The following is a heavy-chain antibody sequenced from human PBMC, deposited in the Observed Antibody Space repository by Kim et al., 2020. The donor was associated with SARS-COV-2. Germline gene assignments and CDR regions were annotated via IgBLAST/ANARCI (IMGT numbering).Heavy chain of an antibody. D-gene: IGHD3-10*01. V-gene: IGHV3-23*01. J-gene: IGHJ4*02. Sequence: ADSVKGRFTISRDNSKSTLYLQMNSLRAEDTAVYYCAKEGVTMVQGVASWGQGTLVTVSS. CDR3: AKEGVTMVQGVAS.